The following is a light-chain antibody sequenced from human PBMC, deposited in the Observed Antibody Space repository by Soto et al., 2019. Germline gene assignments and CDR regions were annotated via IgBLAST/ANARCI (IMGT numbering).Light chain of an antibody. V-gene: IGKV1-5*03. Sequence: DIQMTQSPSTLSGSVGDRVTITCRASQTISSWFAWYQQKPGKAPKLLIYKASTLKSGVPSRFRGSGSGTEFTLTISSLQPDDFETYYCQHYNSHSEAFGQGTKVDNK. J-gene: IGKJ1*01. CDR2: KAS. CDR1: QTISSW. CDR3: QHYNSHSEA.